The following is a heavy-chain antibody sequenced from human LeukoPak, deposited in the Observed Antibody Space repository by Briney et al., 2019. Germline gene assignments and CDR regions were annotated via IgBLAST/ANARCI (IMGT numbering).Heavy chain of an antibody. CDR2: INPNSGGT. V-gene: IGHV1-2*02. J-gene: IGHJ4*02. Sequence: ASVKVSCKASGYTFTGYYMHWVRQAPGQGLEWMGWINPNSGGTNYAQKFQGRVTMTRDTSISTDYMELSRLRSDDTAVYYCAREGCSSTSCSPVFDYWGQGTLVTVSS. D-gene: IGHD2-2*01. CDR1: GYTFTGYY. CDR3: AREGCSSTSCSPVFDY.